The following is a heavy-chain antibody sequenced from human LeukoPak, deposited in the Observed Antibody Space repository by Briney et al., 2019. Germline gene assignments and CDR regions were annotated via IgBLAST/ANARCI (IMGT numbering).Heavy chain of an antibody. D-gene: IGHD1-1*01. CDR3: ARWNVARYGTSYYFDY. J-gene: IGHJ4*02. V-gene: IGHV5-51*01. CDR2: IYPGDSDT. CDR1: GYSLISYW. Sequence: GESLKISCKGSGYSLISYWIGWVRQMPGKGLEWMGIIYPGDSDTRYSPSFQGQVTISADKSISTAYLQWSSLKASDTAMYYCARWNVARYGTSYYFDYWGQGTLVTVSS.